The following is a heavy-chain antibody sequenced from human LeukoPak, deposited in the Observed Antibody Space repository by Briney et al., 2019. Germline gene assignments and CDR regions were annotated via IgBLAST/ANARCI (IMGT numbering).Heavy chain of an antibody. CDR1: GFTFSSYG. V-gene: IGHV3-33*01. CDR3: ARVRRILWFGDSDAFDI. CDR2: MWYDGSNK. Sequence: GGSLRLSCAASGFTFSSYGMHWVRQAPGKGLEWVAVMWYDGSNKYYADSVKGRFTISRDNSKNTLYLQMNSLRAEDTAVYYCARVRRILWFGDSDAFDIWGQGTMVTVSS. J-gene: IGHJ3*02. D-gene: IGHD3-10*01.